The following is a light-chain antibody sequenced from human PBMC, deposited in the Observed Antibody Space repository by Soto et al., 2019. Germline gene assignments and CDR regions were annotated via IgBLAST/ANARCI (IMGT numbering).Light chain of an antibody. J-gene: IGKJ4*01. CDR2: AAS. CDR3: QQLKTYLS. CDR1: RGISDY. Sequence: DIQLTQSPSFLSASVGDRVTITCRASRGISDYLAWYQQKPGKAPKLLIYAASTLQSGVPSRFSGSGSGTECTLTISSLQPEYFATYYCQQLKTYLSFGGGTKVEI. V-gene: IGKV1-9*01.